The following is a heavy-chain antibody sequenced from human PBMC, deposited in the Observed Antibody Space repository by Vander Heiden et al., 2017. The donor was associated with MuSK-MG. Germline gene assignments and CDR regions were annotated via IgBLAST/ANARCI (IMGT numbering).Heavy chain of an antibody. CDR2: IYYDGNI. CDR3: ARRDRYGNTFDY. Sequence: QLQLQESGPGLVKPSETLSLMCTVSGGSISSSSYLWGWIRQPPGQGLEWIGSIYYDGNIYYNPSLKSRVTISVDTSKNQFSLKLGSVTAADTAVYYCARRDRYGNTFDYWGPGTLVTVSS. D-gene: IGHD5-18*01. J-gene: IGHJ4*02. CDR1: GGSISSSSYL. V-gene: IGHV4-39*01.